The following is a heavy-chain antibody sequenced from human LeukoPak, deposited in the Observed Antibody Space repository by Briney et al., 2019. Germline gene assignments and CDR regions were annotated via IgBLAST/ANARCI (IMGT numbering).Heavy chain of an antibody. J-gene: IGHJ4*02. CDR3: ARDGPIYCSGGSCRLPNFDY. V-gene: IGHV1-46*01. CDR2: INPSGGST. D-gene: IGHD2-15*01. CDR1: GYTFTIYY. Sequence: ASVKVSCKASGYTFTIYYMHWVRQAPGQGLEWMGLINPSGGSTSYAQKFQGRVTMTRDMSTSTVYMELSSLRSEDTAVYYCARDGPIYCSGGSCRLPNFDYWGQGTLVTVSS.